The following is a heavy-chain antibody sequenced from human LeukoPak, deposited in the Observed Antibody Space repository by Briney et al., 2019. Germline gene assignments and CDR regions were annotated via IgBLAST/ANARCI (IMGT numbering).Heavy chain of an antibody. D-gene: IGHD4-17*01. CDR3: ARVDGDYAVYNWFDP. Sequence: ASVKVSCKASGYTFTSYDINCVRQATGQGLEWMGWMNPNSGNTGYAQKFQGRVTMTRNTSISTAYMELSSLRSEDTAVYYCARVDGDYAVYNWFDPWGQGTLVTVSS. V-gene: IGHV1-8*01. CDR2: MNPNSGNT. J-gene: IGHJ5*02. CDR1: GYTFTSYD.